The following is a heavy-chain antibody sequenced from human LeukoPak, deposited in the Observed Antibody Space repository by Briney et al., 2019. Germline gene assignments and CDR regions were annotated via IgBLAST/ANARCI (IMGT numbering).Heavy chain of an antibody. Sequence: GGSLRLSCAASGFTFSTSSMNWVRQAPGKGLEWVSSISSSSSYIYYADSVKGRFTISRDNAKNSLYLQMNSLRAEDTAVYYCARDPIYAPPPLAAFDIWGQGTMVTVSS. V-gene: IGHV3-21*01. CDR3: ARDPIYAPPPLAAFDI. CDR1: GFTFSTSS. CDR2: ISSSSSYI. D-gene: IGHD3-16*01. J-gene: IGHJ3*02.